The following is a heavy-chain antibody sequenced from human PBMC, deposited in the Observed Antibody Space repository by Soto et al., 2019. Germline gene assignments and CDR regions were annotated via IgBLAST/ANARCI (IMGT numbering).Heavy chain of an antibody. J-gene: IGHJ5*02. D-gene: IGHD2-21*01. CDR3: ARRAVVAVTGRLDNWLDP. CDR1: GGSITSYN. V-gene: IGHV4-59*01. CDR2: VYNSGST. Sequence: SETLSLTCTVSGGSITSYNWNWLRQPPGKALEWIGYVYNSGSTNYNPSLKSRVTISVDTSKNQFSLKVNSVTAADTAVYYCARRAVVAVTGRLDNWLDPWGQGILVTVSS.